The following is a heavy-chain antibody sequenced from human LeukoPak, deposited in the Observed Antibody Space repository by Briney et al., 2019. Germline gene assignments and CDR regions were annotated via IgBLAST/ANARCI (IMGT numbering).Heavy chain of an antibody. CDR3: ARDRGIVGATIWFDP. V-gene: IGHV3-21*01. Sequence: SGGCLRLSRAASGLTFSNYSMNWVSHPPGGGREWVSSSSSINIEIYKEDSVKGGITISRDNAKNSLYLQMNSLRAEDTAVYYCARDRGIVGATIWFDPWGQGTLVTVSS. J-gene: IGHJ5*02. D-gene: IGHD1-26*01. CDR2: SSSINIEI. CDR1: GLTFSNYS.